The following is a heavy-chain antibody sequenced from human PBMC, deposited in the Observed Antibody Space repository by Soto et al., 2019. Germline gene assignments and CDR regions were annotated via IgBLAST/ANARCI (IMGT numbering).Heavy chain of an antibody. CDR2: IYYSGGT. CDR3: ASQGGIGVVPAAAPYNWFDP. Sequence: QVQLQESGPGLVKPSETLSLTCTVSGGSISSYYWSWIRQPPGKGLEWIGYIYYSGGTNYNPSLKLRVTISVDSCKNQFSLKLSSGTAADTAVYYCASQGGIGVVPAAAPYNWFDPWGQGTLVTVSS. D-gene: IGHD2-2*01. V-gene: IGHV4-59*08. J-gene: IGHJ5*02. CDR1: GGSISSYY.